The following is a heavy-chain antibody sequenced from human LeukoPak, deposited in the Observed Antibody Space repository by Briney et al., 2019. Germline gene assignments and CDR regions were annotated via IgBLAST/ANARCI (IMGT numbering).Heavy chain of an antibody. D-gene: IGHD3-10*01. J-gene: IGHJ5*02. V-gene: IGHV1-18*04. CDR1: GCTFTSYG. Sequence: ASVKVSCKASGCTFTSYGISWVRQAPGQGLEWMGWISAYNGNTNYAQKLQGRVTMTTDTSTSTAYMELRSLRSDDTAVYYCARGTMVRGVIYWFDPWGQGTLVTVSS. CDR2: ISAYNGNT. CDR3: ARGTMVRGVIYWFDP.